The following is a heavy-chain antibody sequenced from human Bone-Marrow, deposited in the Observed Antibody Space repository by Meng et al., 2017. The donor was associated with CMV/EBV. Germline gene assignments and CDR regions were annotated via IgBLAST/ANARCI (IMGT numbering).Heavy chain of an antibody. Sequence: ASVKVSCKASGYTFTGYYMHWVRQAPGQGLEWMGWINPNSGGTNYAQKLQGRVTMTRDTSISTAYMELSRLRSDDTAVYYCATPYVDIVATSRGYYGMDVWGQGTTVTVPS. J-gene: IGHJ6*02. CDR2: INPNSGGT. D-gene: IGHD5-12*01. V-gene: IGHV1-2*02. CDR1: GYTFTGYY. CDR3: ATPYVDIVATSRGYYGMDV.